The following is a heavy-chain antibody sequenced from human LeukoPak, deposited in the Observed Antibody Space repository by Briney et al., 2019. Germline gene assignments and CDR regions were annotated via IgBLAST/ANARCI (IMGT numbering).Heavy chain of an antibody. CDR1: GGSISSSSYF. Sequence: SETLSLTCTVSGGSISSSSYFWGWIRQPPGKGLEWIGSVYYRGSTYFNPSLKSRVTISVDTSKNQFSLKLSSVTAADTAVYYCARRDYDSSGYSNWFDPWGQGTLVTVSS. V-gene: IGHV4-39*01. CDR3: ARRDYDSSGYSNWFDP. CDR2: VYYRGST. J-gene: IGHJ5*02. D-gene: IGHD3-22*01.